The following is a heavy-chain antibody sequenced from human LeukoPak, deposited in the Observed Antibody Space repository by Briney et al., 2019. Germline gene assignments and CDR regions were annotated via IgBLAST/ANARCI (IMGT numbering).Heavy chain of an antibody. J-gene: IGHJ4*02. CDR3: ATDLG. CDR1: GFTFTSYW. D-gene: IGHD4-17*01. V-gene: IGHV3-74*01. CDR2: VNHDGRGT. Sequence: GGSLRLSCAASGFTFTSYWMHWVRHAPGKGLVWVSRVNHDGRGTAYADSVTGRFTISRDNAKNTVYLQMNSLRAQDTAVYYCATDLGWGQGTLVSVS.